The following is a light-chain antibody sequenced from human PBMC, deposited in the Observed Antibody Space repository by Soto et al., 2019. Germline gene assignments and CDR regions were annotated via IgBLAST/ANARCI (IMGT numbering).Light chain of an antibody. J-gene: IGKJ3*01. CDR3: QQYGSSVT. CDR1: QTISRSY. CDR2: GAS. Sequence: EIVLTQSPATLSLSPGERATLSCRASQTISRSYLGWYQQKPGQAPRVLMTGASNRATGVPDRFSGSGSGTDFTLTISRLEPEDSASYYCQQYGSSVTFGPGTKVEIK. V-gene: IGKV3-20*01.